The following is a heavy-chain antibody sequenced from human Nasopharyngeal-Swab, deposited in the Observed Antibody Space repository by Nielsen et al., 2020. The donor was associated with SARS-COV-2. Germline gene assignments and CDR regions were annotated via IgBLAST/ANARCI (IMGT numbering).Heavy chain of an antibody. D-gene: IGHD3-3*01. CDR2: ISAYNGNT. Sequence: ASVKVSCKASGYTFTSYGISWVRQAPGQGLEWMGWISAYNGNTNYAQKLQGRVTMTTDTSTSTAYMELRSLRSDDTAVYYRARGRYYYDFWSGPSPNNWFDPWGQGTLVTVSS. V-gene: IGHV1-18*01. CDR1: GYTFTSYG. CDR3: ARGRYYYDFWSGPSPNNWFDP. J-gene: IGHJ5*02.